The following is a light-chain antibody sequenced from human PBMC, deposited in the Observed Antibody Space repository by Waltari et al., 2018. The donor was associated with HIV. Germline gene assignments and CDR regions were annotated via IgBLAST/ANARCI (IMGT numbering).Light chain of an antibody. Sequence: QSALTQPASVSGSPGQSITISCTGTSSDLGGYNYVPCYQQHPGKAPKLMIYDVTNRPSGVSNRFSGSKSGNTASLTISGLHVEDEADYYCSSYTSSSTWVFGGGTKLTVL. J-gene: IGLJ3*02. CDR3: SSYTSSSTWV. CDR2: DVT. CDR1: SSDLGGYNY. V-gene: IGLV2-14*03.